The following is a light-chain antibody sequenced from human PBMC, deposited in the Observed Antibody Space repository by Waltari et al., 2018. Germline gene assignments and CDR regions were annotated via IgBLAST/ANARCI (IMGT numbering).Light chain of an antibody. CDR2: WVF. J-gene: IGKJ2*01. CDR3: MQGTRWPYT. V-gene: IGKV2-30*02. CDR1: QSLVPVDGNTY. Sequence: VMTQSPVSLSVTLGQAAPISCKSSQSLVPVDGNTYLNWFHQRPGQSPRRLIYWVFNRDSGVPDRFSGSGSGTDFTLRISRVEAEDVGVYYCMQGTRWPYTFGQGTQLDIK.